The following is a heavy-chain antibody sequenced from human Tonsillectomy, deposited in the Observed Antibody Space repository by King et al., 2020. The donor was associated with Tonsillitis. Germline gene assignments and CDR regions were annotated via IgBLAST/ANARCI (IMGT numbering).Heavy chain of an antibody. V-gene: IGHV3-30*03. D-gene: IGHD6-13*01. J-gene: IGHJ4*02. CDR3: ARSRPGSSWYGADY. Sequence: VQLVESGGSVVQPGTSLRLSCAASGFTFSSYGMHWIRQAPGKGLEWLAVISYEVNGDYYADSVKGRFAISRDNSKSTLYLQMDSLRLEDTALYYCARSRPGSSWYGADYWGQGTLVTVSS. CDR2: ISYEVNGD. CDR1: GFTFSSYG.